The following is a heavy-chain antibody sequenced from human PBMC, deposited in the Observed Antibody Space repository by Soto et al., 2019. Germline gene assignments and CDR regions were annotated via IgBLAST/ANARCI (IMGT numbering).Heavy chain of an antibody. CDR3: ARVATGAAWYQWFGP. CDR2: MNPNSGNT. Sequence: QVQLVQSGAEVKKPGASVKVSCKASGYTFTSYDINWVRQATGQGLEWMGWMNPNSGNTGYAQKFQGRVTMTRNTRISTADMELSSLRSEDTAAYYCARVATGAAWYQWFGPWGQGTLVTVSS. J-gene: IGHJ5*02. D-gene: IGHD6-13*01. CDR1: GYTFTSYD. V-gene: IGHV1-8*01.